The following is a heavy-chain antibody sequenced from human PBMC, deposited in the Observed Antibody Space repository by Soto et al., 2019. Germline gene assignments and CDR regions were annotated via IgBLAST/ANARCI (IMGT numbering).Heavy chain of an antibody. Sequence: ASVKVSCKASGYTFTSYGLNWVRQAPGQGLEWMGWISAYNDNTYYAQKVQGRVILTIDTSTSTGSMELRSLISDDTAVYYCERGQIQGDLDYWGQGAVMTVYS. CDR3: ERGQIQGDLDY. J-gene: IGHJ4*02. CDR1: GYTFTSYG. CDR2: ISAYNDNT. V-gene: IGHV1-18*04.